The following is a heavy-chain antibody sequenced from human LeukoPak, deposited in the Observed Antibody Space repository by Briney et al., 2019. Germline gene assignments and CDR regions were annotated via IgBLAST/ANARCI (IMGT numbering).Heavy chain of an antibody. CDR1: GYTFTSYY. J-gene: IGHJ4*02. D-gene: IGHD2-15*01. V-gene: IGHV1-46*01. CDR3: AVLGYCSGGSCYPHDVFDY. Sequence: ASVKVSCKASGYTFTSYYMHWVRQAPGQGLEWMGIINPSGGSTSYAQKFQGRVTMTRDTSTSTVHMELSSLRSEDTAVYYCAVLGYCSGGSCYPHDVFDYWGQGTLVTVSS. CDR2: INPSGGST.